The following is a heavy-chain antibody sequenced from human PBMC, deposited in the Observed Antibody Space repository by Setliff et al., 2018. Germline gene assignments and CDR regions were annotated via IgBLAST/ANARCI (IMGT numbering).Heavy chain of an antibody. J-gene: IGHJ4*02. CDR3: ARDGTSLPSIAAHADY. V-gene: IGHV1-2*06. D-gene: IGHD6-6*01. Sequence: GASVKVSCKASGYTFTGYYMHWVRQAPGQGLEWMGRISPHTGGTNSAQKFQGRVTMTRDTSITAAYMELSRLRSDDSAVYYCARDGTSLPSIAAHADYWGQGTLVTVSS. CDR2: ISPHTGGT. CDR1: GYTFTGYY.